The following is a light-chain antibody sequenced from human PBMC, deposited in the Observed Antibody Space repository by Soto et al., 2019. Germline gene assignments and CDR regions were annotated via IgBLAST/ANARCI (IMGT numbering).Light chain of an antibody. CDR3: HQYFRSPLT. CDR1: QIVLDNSKNY. J-gene: IGKJ4*01. Sequence: DLVLTPSPDSLTVCLAERRTMQFECSQIVLDNSKNYLAWYQQKPGQPPKLLIYWATTRESGVPDRFSGSGSGTDFTLTVSGLQAEDVAIYYCHQYFRSPLTFGGGTKVDIK. CDR2: WAT. V-gene: IGKV4-1*01.